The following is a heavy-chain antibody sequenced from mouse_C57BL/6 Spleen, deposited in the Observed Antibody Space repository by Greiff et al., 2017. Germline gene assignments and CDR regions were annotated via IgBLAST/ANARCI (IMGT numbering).Heavy chain of an antibody. J-gene: IGHJ1*03. Sequence: QVQLQQPGAELVRPGSSVKLSCKASGYTFTSYWMHWVKQRPIQGLEWIGNIDPSDSETHYNQKFKDKATLTVDKSSSTAYMQLSSLTSEDSAVYDCASDYGSSYGWYFDVWGTGTTVTVSS. CDR1: GYTFTSYW. D-gene: IGHD1-1*01. CDR2: IDPSDSET. CDR3: ASDYGSSYGWYFDV. V-gene: IGHV1-52*01.